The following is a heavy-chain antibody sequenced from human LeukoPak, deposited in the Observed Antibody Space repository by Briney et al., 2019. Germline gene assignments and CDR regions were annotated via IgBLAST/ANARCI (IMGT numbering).Heavy chain of an antibody. D-gene: IGHD3-22*01. CDR3: TRGDSSGYYNPTDY. CDR2: IRSKAYGGTT. V-gene: IGHV3-49*04. Sequence: GGSLRLSCTASGFTFGDYAMSWVRQAPGKGLEWVGFIRSKAYGGTTEYAASVKGRFTISRDDSKSIAYLQMNSLKTEDTAVYYCTRGDSSGYYNPTDYWGQGALVTVSS. CDR1: GFTFGDYA. J-gene: IGHJ4*02.